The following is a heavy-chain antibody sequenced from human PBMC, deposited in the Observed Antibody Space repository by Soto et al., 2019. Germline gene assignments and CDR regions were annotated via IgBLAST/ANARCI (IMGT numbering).Heavy chain of an antibody. V-gene: IGHV1-3*01. CDR2: INAGNGNT. J-gene: IGHJ4*02. D-gene: IGHD3-22*01. CDR1: GYTFTSYA. Sequence: ASVKVSCKASGYTFTSYAMHWVRQAPGQRLEWMGWINAGNGNTKYSQKFQGRVTITRDTSASTAYMELSSLRSEDTAVYYCARDSARYDSSGYYDYWGQGTLVTVSS. CDR3: ARDSARYDSSGYYDY.